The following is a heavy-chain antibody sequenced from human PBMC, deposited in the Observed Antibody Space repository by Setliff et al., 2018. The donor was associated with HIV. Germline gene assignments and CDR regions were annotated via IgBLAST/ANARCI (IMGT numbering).Heavy chain of an antibody. Sequence: SETLSLTCTVSGGSISTYYWNWIRQSPGRGLEWIGYIYYTGSTNYNPSLKSRVTISVDTSKNQFSLKLSSVTAADTAVYYCARVHSGSYYVRRDDAFDIWGQGTMVTVSS. CDR1: GGSISTYY. V-gene: IGHV4-59*01. CDR2: IYYTGST. CDR3: ARVHSGSYYVRRDDAFDI. D-gene: IGHD1-26*01. J-gene: IGHJ3*02.